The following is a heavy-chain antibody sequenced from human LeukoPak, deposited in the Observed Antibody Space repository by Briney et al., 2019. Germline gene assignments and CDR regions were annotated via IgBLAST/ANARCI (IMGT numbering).Heavy chain of an antibody. D-gene: IGHD6-6*01. CDR3: ARDRIAARPIDYYYYYMDV. V-gene: IGHV1-8*03. Sequence: ASVKVSCKASGYTFTSYDINWVRQATGQGLEWMGWMNPNSGNTGYAQKFQGRVTITRNTSISTAYMELSSLRSDDTAVYYCARDRIAARPIDYYYYYMDVWGKGTTVTVSS. J-gene: IGHJ6*03. CDR2: MNPNSGNT. CDR1: GYTFTSYD.